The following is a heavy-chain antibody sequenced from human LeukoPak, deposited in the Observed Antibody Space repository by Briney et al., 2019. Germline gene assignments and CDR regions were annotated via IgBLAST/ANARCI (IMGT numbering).Heavy chain of an antibody. Sequence: GGSLRLSCAASGFAFSSYAMSWVRQAPGKGLEWVSAISGSGGSTYYADSVKGRFTISRGNSKNTLYLQMNSLRAEDTAVYYCAKSPGIAAAGTFLDWGQGTLVTVSS. D-gene: IGHD6-13*01. CDR3: AKSPGIAAAGTFLD. V-gene: IGHV3-23*01. CDR2: ISGSGGST. CDR1: GFAFSSYA. J-gene: IGHJ4*02.